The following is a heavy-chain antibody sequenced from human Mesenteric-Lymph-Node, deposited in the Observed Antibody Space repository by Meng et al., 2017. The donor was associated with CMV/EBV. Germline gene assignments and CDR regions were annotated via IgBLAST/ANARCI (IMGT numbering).Heavy chain of an antibody. CDR2: IYSGGSST. D-gene: IGHD3-10*01. Sequence: GESLKISCAASGFTFSSYAMSWVRQAPGKGLEWVSVIYSGGSSTYYADSVKGRFTVSRDNAQNSLFLQMNSLRAEDTAIYYCAREITMFRGVFPYSSGMDVWGPGTTVTVSS. V-gene: IGHV3-23*03. CDR1: GFTFSSYA. J-gene: IGHJ6*02. CDR3: AREITMFRGVFPYSSGMDV.